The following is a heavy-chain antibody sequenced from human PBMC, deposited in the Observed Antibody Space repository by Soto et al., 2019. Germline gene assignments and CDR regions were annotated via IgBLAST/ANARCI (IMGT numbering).Heavy chain of an antibody. CDR2: ISYDGSNK. J-gene: IGHJ4*02. CDR1: GFTFSSYA. CDR3: ASDDSSGWYYFDY. D-gene: IGHD6-19*01. Sequence: PGGSLRLSCAASGFTFSSYAMHWVRQAPGKGLEWVAVISYDGSNKYYADSVKGRFTISRDNSKNTLYLQMNSLRAEDTAVYYCASDDSSGWYYFDYWGQGTLVTVSS. V-gene: IGHV3-30-3*01.